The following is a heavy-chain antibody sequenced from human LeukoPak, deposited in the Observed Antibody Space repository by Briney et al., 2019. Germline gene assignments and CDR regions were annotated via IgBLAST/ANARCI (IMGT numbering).Heavy chain of an antibody. Sequence: GGSLRLSCAASGFTFSSYAMSWVRQAPGKGLEWVSAISGNGGSAYYADSVKGRFTISRDNSKNTLYLQMNSLRAEDTAVYYCAKQRGLRLNTEFDYWGQGTLVTVSS. J-gene: IGHJ4*02. CDR2: ISGNGGSA. D-gene: IGHD5-12*01. CDR3: AKQRGLRLNTEFDY. V-gene: IGHV3-23*01. CDR1: GFTFSSYA.